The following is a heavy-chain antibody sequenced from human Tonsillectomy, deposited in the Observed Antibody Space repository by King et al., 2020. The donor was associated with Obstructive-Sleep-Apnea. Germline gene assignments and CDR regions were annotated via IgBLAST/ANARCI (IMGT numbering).Heavy chain of an antibody. J-gene: IGHJ4*02. V-gene: IGHV1-18*04. CDR3: ARDLFEVVRAPYYFDY. D-gene: IGHD1-26*01. CDR2: ISAYNGNT. Sequence: VQLVESGAEVKKPGASVKVSCKASGYTFTSYGISWVRQAPGQGLEWLGWISAYNGNTNYAQKIQGRGTMTTDTSTGTAAMGLRGLRSVDTAVYYCARDLFEVVRAPYYFDYWGQGTLVTVSS. CDR1: GYTFTSYG.